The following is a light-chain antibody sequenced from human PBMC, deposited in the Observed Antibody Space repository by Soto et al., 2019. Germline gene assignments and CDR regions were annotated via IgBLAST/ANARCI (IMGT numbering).Light chain of an antibody. Sequence: IQMTQSPSSLSASVGGRVTITCRASQTISSYLNWYQQTPGRAPALLISAASTLQSGVTSRFSGSGAGADVTLIYSSLRPGDLATYFCQHSYRSPYTFGQGTKLEVK. CDR3: QHSYRSPYT. J-gene: IGKJ2*01. V-gene: IGKV1-39*01. CDR2: AAS. CDR1: QTISSY.